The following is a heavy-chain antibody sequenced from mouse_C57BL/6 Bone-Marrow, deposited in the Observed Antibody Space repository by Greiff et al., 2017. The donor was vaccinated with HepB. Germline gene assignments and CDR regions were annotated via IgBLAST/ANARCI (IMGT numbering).Heavy chain of an antibody. Sequence: VQLQQSGAELARPGASVKLSCKASGYTFTSYGISWVKQRTGQGLEWIGEIYPRSGNTYYNEKFKGKATMTADKSSSTAYMELRSLTSEDSAVYFCARWHSYVSSFYAMDYWGQGTSVTVSS. V-gene: IGHV1-81*01. CDR1: GYTFTSYG. CDR2: IYPRSGNT. D-gene: IGHD1-1*01. CDR3: ARWHSYVSSFYAMDY. J-gene: IGHJ4*01.